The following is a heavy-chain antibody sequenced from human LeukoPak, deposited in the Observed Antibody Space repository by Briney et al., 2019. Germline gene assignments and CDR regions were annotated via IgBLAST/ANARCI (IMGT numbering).Heavy chain of an antibody. CDR1: GYSFTGYY. Sequence: GASVKVCCTASGYSFTGYYMRWVREAPGQGLEWMGRINPNSGGTDYAQKFQGRVTMTRAPSITPAYMELSRLRSDDPAVYYCARFSAGGYSYGPDYWGQGTLVSVSS. CDR2: INPNSGGT. V-gene: IGHV1-2*06. CDR3: ARFSAGGYSYGPDY. D-gene: IGHD5-18*01. J-gene: IGHJ4*02.